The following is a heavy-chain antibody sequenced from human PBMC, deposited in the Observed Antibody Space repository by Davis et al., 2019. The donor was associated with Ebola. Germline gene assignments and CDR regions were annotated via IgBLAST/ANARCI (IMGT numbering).Heavy chain of an antibody. D-gene: IGHD3-22*01. CDR1: GFTFSDYY. CDR2: ISYDGSNK. CDR3: ARDVPYYYDSSGYFDY. J-gene: IGHJ4*02. V-gene: IGHV3-30-3*01. Sequence: PGGSLRLSCAASGFTFSDYYMSWIRQAPGKGLEWVAVISYDGSNKYYADSVKGRFTISRDNSKNTLYLQMNSLRAEDTAVYYCARDVPYYYDSSGYFDYWGQGTLVTVSS.